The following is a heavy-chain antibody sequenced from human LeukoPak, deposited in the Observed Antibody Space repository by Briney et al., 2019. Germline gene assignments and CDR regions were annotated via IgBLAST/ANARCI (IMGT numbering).Heavy chain of an antibody. V-gene: IGHV4-61*01. J-gene: IGHJ5*02. CDR2: IYYSGST. CDR3: ARDLRAYYYDSSVPQYNWFDP. CDR1: GGSISSSSYY. Sequence: SETLSLTCTVSGGSISSSSYYWGWIRQPPGKGLEWIGYIYYSGSTNYNPSLKSRVTISVDTSKNQFSLKLSSVTAADTAVYYCARDLRAYYYDSSVPQYNWFDPWGQGTLVTVSS. D-gene: IGHD3-22*01.